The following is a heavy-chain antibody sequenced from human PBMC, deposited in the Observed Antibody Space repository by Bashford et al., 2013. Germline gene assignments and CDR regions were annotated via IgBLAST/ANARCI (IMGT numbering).Heavy chain of an antibody. CDR3: ARVEGYCSSTSCYDY. Sequence: ASVKVSCKASGYTFTGYYMHWVRQAPGQGLEWMGWINPNSGGTNYAQKFQGRVTMTRDTSISTAYMELSRLRSDDTAVYYCARVEGYCSSTSCYDYWGQGTLVTVSS. J-gene: IGHJ4*02. V-gene: IGHV1-2*02. D-gene: IGHD2-2*01. CDR1: GYTFTGYY. CDR2: INPNSGGT.